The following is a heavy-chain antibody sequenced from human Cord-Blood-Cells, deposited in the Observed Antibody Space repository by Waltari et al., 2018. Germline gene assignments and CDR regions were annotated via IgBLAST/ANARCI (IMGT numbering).Heavy chain of an antibody. CDR3: ARETDYGDYFDY. CDR2: IKQDGSEK. V-gene: IGHV3-7*01. Sequence: EVQLVESGGGLVQPGGSLRLCCAASGFTFSSYWLSRVRKAPGKGLEWVANIKQDGSEKYYVDSVKGRFTISRDNAKNSLYLQMNSLRAEDTAVYYCARETDYGDYFDYWGQGTLVTVSS. D-gene: IGHD4-17*01. J-gene: IGHJ4*02. CDR1: GFTFSSYW.